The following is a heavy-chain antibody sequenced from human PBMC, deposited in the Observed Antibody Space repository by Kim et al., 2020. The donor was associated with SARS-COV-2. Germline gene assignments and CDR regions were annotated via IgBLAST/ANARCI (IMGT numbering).Heavy chain of an antibody. J-gene: IGHJ6*03. CDR1: GFTFSNYG. Sequence: GGSLRLSCAASGFTFSNYGMHWVRQAPGKGLEWVAVISYDGSNKYYADSVKGRFTISRDNSKNTLYLQMNSLRTEDTAVYYCAKAPPGKYQLPRNYYMDVWGKGTTVTVSS. V-gene: IGHV3-30*18. D-gene: IGHD2-2*01. CDR2: ISYDGSNK. CDR3: AKAPPGKYQLPRNYYMDV.